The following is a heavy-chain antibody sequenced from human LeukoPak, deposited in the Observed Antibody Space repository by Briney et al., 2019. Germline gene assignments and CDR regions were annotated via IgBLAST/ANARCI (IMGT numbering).Heavy chain of an antibody. Sequence: PGGSLRLSCAASGFTFSNYWMSWVRQAPGKGLEWLANINQDGSEIYYVDSVKGRFTISRDNGKNSLYLQINSLRADDTAVYYCARDQGSMIVVRMTNWFFDLWGRGTLVTVSS. CDR3: ARDQGSMIVVRMTNWFFDL. D-gene: IGHD3-22*01. CDR1: GFTFSNYW. CDR2: INQDGSEI. J-gene: IGHJ2*01. V-gene: IGHV3-7*01.